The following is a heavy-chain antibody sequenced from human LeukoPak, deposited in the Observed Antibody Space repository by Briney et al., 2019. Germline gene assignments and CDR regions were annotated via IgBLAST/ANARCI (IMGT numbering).Heavy chain of an antibody. CDR1: GFTFSDYS. CDR2: ISSSGSTM. CDR3: ARFLRRPARYYMDV. J-gene: IGHJ6*03. Sequence: GGSLRLSCGASGFTFSDYSMNWVRQAPGKGLEWISYISSSGSTMYYADSVKGRFTISRDNAKNSLYLQMNSLRAEDTAVYYCARFLRRPARYYMDVWGKGTTVTVSS. V-gene: IGHV3-48*04. D-gene: IGHD6-6*01.